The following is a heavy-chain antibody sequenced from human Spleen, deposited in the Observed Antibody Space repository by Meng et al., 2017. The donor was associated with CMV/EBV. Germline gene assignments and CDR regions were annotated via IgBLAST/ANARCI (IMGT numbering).Heavy chain of an antibody. J-gene: IGHJ4*02. CDR1: GYTSTAYF. CDR2: VNSYSGDT. CDR3: ARGSYTLEWLPYFDY. D-gene: IGHD3-3*01. V-gene: IGHV1-2*02. Sequence: CKASGYTSTAYFLHWVRQAPVQGLEWMGWVNSYSGDTNYAQTFQGRVAMTWDTSISTAYMELTTLRSDDTAVYYCARGSYTLEWLPYFDYWGQGALVTVS.